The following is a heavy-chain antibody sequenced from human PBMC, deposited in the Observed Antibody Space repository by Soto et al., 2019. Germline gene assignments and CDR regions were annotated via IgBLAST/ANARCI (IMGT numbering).Heavy chain of an antibody. D-gene: IGHD6-19*01. CDR1: GFTFNFYS. J-gene: IGHJ2*01. V-gene: IGHV3-30*09. Sequence: GGSLRLSCTASGFTFNFYSIHWVRQAPGKGLEWVAVMSYDGTKKFFADSVKGRFAISRDNTKNTLFLDMDRLTTEDTAMYYCARDGDSSGWNYWYFDLWGRGTRVTVSS. CDR3: ARDGDSSGWNYWYFDL. CDR2: MSYDGTKK.